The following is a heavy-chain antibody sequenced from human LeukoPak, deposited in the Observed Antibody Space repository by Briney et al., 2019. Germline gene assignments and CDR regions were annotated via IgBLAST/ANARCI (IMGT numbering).Heavy chain of an antibody. CDR2: FHYSGGT. CDR1: GGSISSYC. V-gene: IGHV4-59*01. D-gene: IGHD6-13*01. Sequence: PSETLSLTCTVSGGSISSYCWSWLRQPPGKGLDWIGYFHYSGGTNYNPSLKSRVTISVDTSKNQFSLKLSSVTAADTAVYYCARLKVALIAAAATMWFDPWGQGTLVTVSS. J-gene: IGHJ5*02. CDR3: ARLKVALIAAAATMWFDP.